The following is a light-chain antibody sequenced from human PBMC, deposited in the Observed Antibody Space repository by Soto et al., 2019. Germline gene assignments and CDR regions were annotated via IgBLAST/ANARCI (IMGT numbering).Light chain of an antibody. V-gene: IGLV1-40*01. CDR2: GNS. CDR3: QSYDSSLSRRV. CDR1: SSNIGAGYD. J-gene: IGLJ1*01. Sequence: QSVLTQPPSVSGAPGQRVTISCTGSSSNIGAGYDVHWYQQLPGTAPKLLIYGNSNRPSGVPDRFPGSKSGTSASLAITGLQAEDEADYYCQSYDSSLSRRVFGTGTKVTVL.